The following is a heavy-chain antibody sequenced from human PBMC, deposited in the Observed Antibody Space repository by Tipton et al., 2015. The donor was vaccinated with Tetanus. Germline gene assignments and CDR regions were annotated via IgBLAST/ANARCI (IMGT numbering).Heavy chain of an antibody. CDR2: IDYFGTT. CDR3: ARTSGYLYSSS. CDR1: GGCISTYH. Sequence: TLSLTCTVSGGCISTYHWNWIRQFPGKGLEWIGYIDYFGTTKYNPSLKSRVAMSVDTSKNQLSLKLSSVTSADTAVYYCARTSGYLYSSSWGQGTLVTVSS. D-gene: IGHD3-3*01. J-gene: IGHJ1*01. V-gene: IGHV4-59*01.